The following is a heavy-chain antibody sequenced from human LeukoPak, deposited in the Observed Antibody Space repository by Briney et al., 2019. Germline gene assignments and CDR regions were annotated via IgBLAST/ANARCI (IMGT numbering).Heavy chain of an antibody. D-gene: IGHD5-12*01. CDR3: AKSWRAYDYVGFDY. J-gene: IGHJ4*02. V-gene: IGHV3-23*01. Sequence: PGGSLRHSCAASGFTFSSYGMSWVRQAPGKGLEWVSAISGSGGSTYYADSVKGRFTISRDNSKNTLYLQMNSLRAEDTAVYYCAKSWRAYDYVGFDYWGQGTLVTVSS. CDR2: ISGSGGST. CDR1: GFTFSSYG.